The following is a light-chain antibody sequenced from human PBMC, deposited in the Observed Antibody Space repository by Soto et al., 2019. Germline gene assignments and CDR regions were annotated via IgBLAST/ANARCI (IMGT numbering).Light chain of an antibody. CDR3: SSLTISSTLV. CDR2: EVS. Sequence: QSALTQPPSVSGSPGQSVTISCTGTSSDVGSYNRVSWYQQPPGTAPKLMIYEVSNWPSGVPDRFSGSKSDNTASLTISGLQAEDEADYYCSSLTISSTLVFGGGTKVTVL. J-gene: IGLJ3*02. CDR1: SSDVGSYNR. V-gene: IGLV2-18*02.